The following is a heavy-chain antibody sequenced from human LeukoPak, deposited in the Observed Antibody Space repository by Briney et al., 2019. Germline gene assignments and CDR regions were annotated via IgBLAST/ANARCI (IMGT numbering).Heavy chain of an antibody. CDR3: AARDYGDYEGPYYYYYYMDV. D-gene: IGHD4-17*01. CDR1: GGSISSSSYY. CDR2: IYYSGST. Sequence: SETLSLTCTVSGGSISSSSYYWGWIRQPPGKGLEWIGSIYYSGSTYYNPSLKSRVTISVDTSKNQFSLKLSSVTAADTAVYYCAARDYGDYEGPYYYYYYMDVWGKGTTVTVSS. V-gene: IGHV4-39*07. J-gene: IGHJ6*03.